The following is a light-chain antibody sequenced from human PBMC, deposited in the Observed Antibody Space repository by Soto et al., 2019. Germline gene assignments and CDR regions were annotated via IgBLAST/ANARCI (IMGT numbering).Light chain of an antibody. V-gene: IGKV3-20*01. Sequence: IVLTQSPCTLSLSPGEGATLSCRASQSFXSSSRAGYQQKPGQAPGLLIYDASSRATGIPDRFSGSGSGTDFTITISILEPEDLAVYHCQQYETSPTFGQGTKVDIK. CDR1: QSFXSSS. CDR2: DAS. J-gene: IGKJ1*01. CDR3: QQYETSPT.